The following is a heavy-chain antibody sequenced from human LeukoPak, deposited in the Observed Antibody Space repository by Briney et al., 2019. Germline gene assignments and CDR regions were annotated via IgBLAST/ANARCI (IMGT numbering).Heavy chain of an antibody. J-gene: IGHJ3*02. CDR1: GGSISSGGYY. CDR2: IYHSGST. Sequence: SETLSLTCTVSGGSISSGGYYWSWIRQPPGKGLEWIGYIYHSGSTYYNPSLKSRVTISVDRSKNQFSLKLSSVTAADTAVYYCARGSRYCSSTSCYTDAFDIRGQGTMVTVSS. V-gene: IGHV4-30-2*01. D-gene: IGHD2-2*02. CDR3: ARGSRYCSSTSCYTDAFDI.